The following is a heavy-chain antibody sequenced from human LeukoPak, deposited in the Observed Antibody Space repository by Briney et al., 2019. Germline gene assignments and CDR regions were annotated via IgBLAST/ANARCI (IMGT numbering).Heavy chain of an antibody. V-gene: IGHV1-2*02. CDR3: ARDVVAAAANYYYYYMDV. CDR1: EYTFTGYY. J-gene: IGHJ6*03. CDR2: INPNSGGT. Sequence: ASVKVSCKASEYTFTGYYMHWVRQAPGQGLEWMGWINPNSGGTNYAQKFQGRVTMTRDTSISTAYMELSRLRSDDTAVYYCARDVVAAAANYYYYYMDVWGKGTTVTVSS. D-gene: IGHD6-13*01.